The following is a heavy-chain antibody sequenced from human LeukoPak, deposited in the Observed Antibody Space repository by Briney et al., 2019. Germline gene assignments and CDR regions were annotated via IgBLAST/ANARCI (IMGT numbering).Heavy chain of an antibody. CDR1: GFTFNTYA. Sequence: GASLRLSCAASGFTFNTYAMIWVRQAPGKGLEWVSVISFSGGSTYYADSVKGRFTISRDNSKNTLYLQMNSLRADDTAVYYCAKPNLPYCSGGSCYGFDYWGQGTLVTVSS. CDR3: AKPNLPYCSGGSCYGFDY. J-gene: IGHJ4*02. CDR2: ISFSGGST. V-gene: IGHV3-23*01. D-gene: IGHD2-15*01.